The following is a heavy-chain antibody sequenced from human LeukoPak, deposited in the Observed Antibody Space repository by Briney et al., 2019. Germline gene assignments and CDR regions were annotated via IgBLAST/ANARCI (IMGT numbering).Heavy chain of an antibody. CDR1: GFTFSSYE. CDR2: ISSSGSTI. CDR3: ARSGSSGWYFDY. J-gene: IGHJ4*02. V-gene: IGHV3-48*03. D-gene: IGHD6-19*01. Sequence: GGSLRLSCAASGFTFSSYEMNWVRQAPGKRLEWVSYISSSGSTIYYADSVKGRFTISRDNAKNSLYLQMNSLRAEATAVYYCARSGSSGWYFDYWGQGTLVTVSS.